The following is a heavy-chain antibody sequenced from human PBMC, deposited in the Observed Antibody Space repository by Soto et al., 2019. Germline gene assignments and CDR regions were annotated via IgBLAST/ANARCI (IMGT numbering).Heavy chain of an antibody. D-gene: IGHD5-12*01. CDR2: IYPGDSDT. CDR1: GYSFTSYW. CDR3: ARRGYSGYGASYYYYGMDV. Sequence: PGESLKISCNGSGYSFTSYWIGWVRQMPGKGLEWMGIIYPGDSDTRYSPSFQGQVTISADKSISTAYLQWSSLKASYTAMYYCARRGYSGYGASYYYYGMDVWGQGTTVTVSS. J-gene: IGHJ6*02. V-gene: IGHV5-51*01.